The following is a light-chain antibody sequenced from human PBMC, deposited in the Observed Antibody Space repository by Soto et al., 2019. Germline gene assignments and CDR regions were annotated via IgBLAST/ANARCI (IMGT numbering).Light chain of an antibody. CDR1: SFNLGAGYD. J-gene: IGLJ3*02. CDR2: GNR. V-gene: IGLV1-40*01. Sequence: QSVLTQPPSVSGAPGQRVTLSCTGNSFNLGAGYDVHWYQQLPGAAPKLVIFGNRNRPSGVPERFSGSKSGTSASLAITGLQAEDEAHYYCQAYDYSLTASVFGGGTKLTVL. CDR3: QAYDYSLTASV.